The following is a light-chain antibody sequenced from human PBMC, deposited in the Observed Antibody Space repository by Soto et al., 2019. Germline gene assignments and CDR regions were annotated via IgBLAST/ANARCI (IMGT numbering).Light chain of an antibody. CDR3: QQRSTWPLT. Sequence: EIVLTQSPATLSLSPGERATLSCRASQSVRSYLAWYQQKPGQAPRLLIYDASNRATGIPARFSGSGSGTDFTLTISSLEPEDFAVYHCQQRSTWPLTFGGGTNVEIK. V-gene: IGKV3-11*01. CDR1: QSVRSY. CDR2: DAS. J-gene: IGKJ4*01.